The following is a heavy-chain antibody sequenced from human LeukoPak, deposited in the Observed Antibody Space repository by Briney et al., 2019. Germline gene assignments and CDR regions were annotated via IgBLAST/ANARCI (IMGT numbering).Heavy chain of an antibody. V-gene: IGHV6-1*01. CDR3: ARDLSGIAVADPYLDY. D-gene: IGHD6-19*01. Sequence: PSQTLSLTCAISGDSVSSNSAAWNWIRQSPSRGLEWLGRTYYRSKWYNDYAVSVESRITINPDTSKNQFSLQLNSVTPEDTAVYYCARDLSGIAVADPYLDYWGQGTLVTVSS. CDR2: TYYRSKWYN. J-gene: IGHJ4*02. CDR1: GDSVSSNSAA.